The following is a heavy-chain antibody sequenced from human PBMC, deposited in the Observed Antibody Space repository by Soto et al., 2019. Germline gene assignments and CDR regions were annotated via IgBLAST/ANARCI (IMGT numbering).Heavy chain of an antibody. Sequence: SETLSLTCTVSGGSVSSGSYYWSWIRQPPGKGLEWIGYIYYSGSTNYNPSLKSRVTISVGTSKNQFSLKLSSVTAADTAVYYCAREQVPYYYDSSGYLVDYWGQGTLVTVSS. V-gene: IGHV4-61*01. CDR3: AREQVPYYYDSSGYLVDY. J-gene: IGHJ4*02. CDR2: IYYSGST. D-gene: IGHD3-22*01. CDR1: GGSVSSGSYY.